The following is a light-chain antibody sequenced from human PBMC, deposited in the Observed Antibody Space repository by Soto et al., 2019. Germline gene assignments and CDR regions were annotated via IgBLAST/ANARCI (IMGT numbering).Light chain of an antibody. CDR2: GAS. CDR1: QSISDT. Sequence: EIVLTQSPATLSLSPGGRATLSCRASQSISDTLAWYQQKPGQAPRLLIYGASTRATGIPARFSGSGSGTEFTLTISSLQSEDFAVYYCQQYNNWPRTFGQGTKVDIK. V-gene: IGKV3-15*01. J-gene: IGKJ1*01. CDR3: QQYNNWPRT.